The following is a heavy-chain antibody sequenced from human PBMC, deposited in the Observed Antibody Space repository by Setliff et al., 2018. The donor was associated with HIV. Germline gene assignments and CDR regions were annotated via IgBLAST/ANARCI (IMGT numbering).Heavy chain of an antibody. CDR3: AKPTSGMYPRSFDL. V-gene: IGHV3-23*01. CDR2: VGVGGGAT. CDR1: GFAFSTFD. Sequence: GGSLRLSCAAYGFAFSTFDMNWVRQAQGKGPEWVAAVGVGGGATYYADSVRGRFAVSRDDSKNTLYLEMSGLRAEDTAIYYCAKPTSGMYPRSFDLWGQGTMVTVSS. D-gene: IGHD1-1*01. J-gene: IGHJ3*01.